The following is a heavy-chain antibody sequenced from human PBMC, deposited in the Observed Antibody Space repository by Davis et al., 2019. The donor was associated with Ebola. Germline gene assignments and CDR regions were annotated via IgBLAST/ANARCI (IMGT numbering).Heavy chain of an antibody. J-gene: IGHJ4*02. D-gene: IGHD6-13*01. CDR1: GFTFSSYA. CDR3: AKAGSNVDY. V-gene: IGHV3-23*01. Sequence: GESLKISCAASGFTFSSYAMGWVRQAPGKGLEWVSAISGSGGSTYYADSVKGRFTISRDNSKNTLYLQMNSLRAEDTAVYYCAKAGSNVDYWGQGTLVTVSS. CDR2: ISGSGGST.